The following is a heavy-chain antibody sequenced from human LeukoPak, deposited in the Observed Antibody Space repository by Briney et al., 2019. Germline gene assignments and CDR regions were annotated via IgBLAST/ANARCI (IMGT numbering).Heavy chain of an antibody. V-gene: IGHV3-7*01. D-gene: IGHD3-22*01. Sequence: PGGSLRLSCAPSGSTSNSYWMSWVRQAQGKGLEWVANIHQVGGEKYYVDSAKGRFTISRDKARNSLYLQMNSLRAEDTALHYCAREQNYFDYYGYSRWGQGTLVTVSS. CDR3: AREQNYFDYYGYSR. CDR2: IHQVGGEK. J-gene: IGHJ4*02. CDR1: GSTSNSYW.